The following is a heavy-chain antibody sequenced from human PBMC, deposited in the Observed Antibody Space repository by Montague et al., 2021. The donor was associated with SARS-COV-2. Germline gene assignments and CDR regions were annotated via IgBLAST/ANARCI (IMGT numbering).Heavy chain of an antibody. CDR1: GGSIGSYD. Sequence: SETLSLTCSVSGGSIGSYDWCWLRQPPGKGLEWIGHSHYCGSNTYSYSLKSRVTISIDTPKYQYSLKLSSVTAADTAAYYCAWSLDPAGTYYLPYWGQGTLVTVSS. CDR3: AWSLDPAGTYYLPY. CDR2: SHYCGSN. V-gene: IGHV4-59*01. J-gene: IGHJ4*02. D-gene: IGHD3-10*01.